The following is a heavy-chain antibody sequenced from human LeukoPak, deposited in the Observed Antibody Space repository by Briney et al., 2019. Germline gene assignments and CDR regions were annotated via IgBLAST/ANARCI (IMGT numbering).Heavy chain of an antibody. J-gene: IGHJ4*02. Sequence: HRASVKVSCKASGYTFTGYYMHWVRQAPGQGLEWMGWINPNSGGTNYAQKFQGRVTMARDTSISTAYMELSRLRSDDTAVYYCAGEVHDTAMENWGQGTLVTVSS. CDR1: GYTFTGYY. CDR2: INPNSGGT. CDR3: AGEVHDTAMEN. D-gene: IGHD5-18*01. V-gene: IGHV1-2*02.